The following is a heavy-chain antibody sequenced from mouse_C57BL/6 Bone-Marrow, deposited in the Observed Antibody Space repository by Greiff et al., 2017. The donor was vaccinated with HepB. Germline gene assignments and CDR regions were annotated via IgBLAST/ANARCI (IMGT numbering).Heavy chain of an antibody. CDR3: AKSPRFAY. J-gene: IGHJ3*01. Sequence: VHLVESGPGLVQPSQSLSITCTVSGFSLTSYGVHWVRQSPGKGLEWLGVIWRGGSTDYNAAFMARLSITKDNSKSQVFVKMNSLQADDTAIYYCAKSPRFAYWGQGTLVTVSA. CDR2: IWRGGST. CDR1: GFSLTSYG. V-gene: IGHV2-5*01.